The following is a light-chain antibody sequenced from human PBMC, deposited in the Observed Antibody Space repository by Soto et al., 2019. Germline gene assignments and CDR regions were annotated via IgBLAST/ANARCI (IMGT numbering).Light chain of an antibody. CDR1: SSDVGNYNY. CDR2: EVT. Sequence: QSVLTQPPSASGSPGQSVTISCTGTSSDVGNYNYVSWCQQHPGKAPKLLIYEVTKRPSGVPDRFSGSKSDNTASLTVSGLQAEDEADYYCISYAGSDNLVVGGGTKLTVL. CDR3: ISYAGSDNLV. V-gene: IGLV2-8*01. J-gene: IGLJ2*01.